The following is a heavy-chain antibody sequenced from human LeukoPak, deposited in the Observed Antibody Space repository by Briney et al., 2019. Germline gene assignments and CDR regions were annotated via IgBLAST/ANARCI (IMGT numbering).Heavy chain of an antibody. J-gene: IGHJ4*02. Sequence: PGGSLRLSCAVSGFTISGYWMHWVRQPPGKGLVWVSRINTDGSSTSYADSVKGRFTISRDNGKNILYLQMNSLRVEDTAVYYCSCSGSLMTGWGQGTLVTVSS. CDR1: GFTISGYW. CDR3: SCSGSLMTG. D-gene: IGHD1-26*01. V-gene: IGHV3-74*01. CDR2: INTDGSST.